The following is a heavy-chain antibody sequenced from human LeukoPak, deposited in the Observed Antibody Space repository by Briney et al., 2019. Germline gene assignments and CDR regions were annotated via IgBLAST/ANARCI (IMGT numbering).Heavy chain of an antibody. J-gene: IGHJ4*02. D-gene: IGHD1-26*01. CDR2: ICDTT. CDR1: GFTFSIYA. CDR3: AKAFAFVGANFFDY. V-gene: IGHV3-23*01. Sequence: PGGSLRLSCAASGFTFSIYAMSWVRQAPGKGLEWVSAICDTTYYADSVEGRFTISRDNSKNTLYLQMNSLRAEDAAIYYCAKAFAFVGANFFDYWGQGTLVTVSS.